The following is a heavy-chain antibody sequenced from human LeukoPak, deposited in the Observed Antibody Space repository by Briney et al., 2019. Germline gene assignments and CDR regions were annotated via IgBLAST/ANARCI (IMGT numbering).Heavy chain of an antibody. J-gene: IGHJ3*02. Sequence: GESLKISCKASGYMFTTDYIGWVRQMPGKGLEWMGIIYPDDSETNYSPSFQGQVSMSVDKSITTAYLQWSSLKASDTAIYYCARQAYGSHFDAFDIWGQGTMVTVSS. V-gene: IGHV5-51*01. D-gene: IGHD3-22*01. CDR1: GYMFTTDY. CDR3: ARQAYGSHFDAFDI. CDR2: IYPDDSET.